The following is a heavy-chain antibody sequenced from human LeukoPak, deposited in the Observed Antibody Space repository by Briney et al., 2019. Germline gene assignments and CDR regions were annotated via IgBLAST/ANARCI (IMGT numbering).Heavy chain of an antibody. J-gene: IGHJ6*03. Sequence: ASVKVSCKASGSTFTGYYMHWVRQPPGQGLEWMGRINPNSGGTNYSQKFQGRVTMTRNTSSSTAQLQLSKLMSDATAVYYCARDIRLSGTMDIWGKGTSVTISS. CDR2: INPNSGGT. V-gene: IGHV1-2*02. D-gene: IGHD2/OR15-2a*01. CDR3: ARDIRLSGTMDI. CDR1: GSTFTGYY.